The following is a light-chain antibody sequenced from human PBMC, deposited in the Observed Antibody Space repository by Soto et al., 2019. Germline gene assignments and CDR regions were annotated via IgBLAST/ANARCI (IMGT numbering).Light chain of an antibody. V-gene: IGLV2-14*01. CDR3: SSYTTSGSLV. Sequence: QSVLTQPASVSGSPGQSVTISCTGTSSDVGGYNYVSWYQQHPGKAPKLMIYDVSNRPSGVSNRFSGSKSGNTASLTISGLQDEDGADYYCSSYTTSGSLVFGGGTKLTVL. CDR1: SSDVGGYNY. J-gene: IGLJ2*01. CDR2: DVS.